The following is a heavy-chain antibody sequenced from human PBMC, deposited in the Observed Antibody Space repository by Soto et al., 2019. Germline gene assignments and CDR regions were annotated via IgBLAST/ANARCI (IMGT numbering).Heavy chain of an antibody. V-gene: IGHV2-5*02. Sequence: QITLKESGPTLVKPTQTLTLTCTYSGFSLRTTGVGVGWIRQPPGKALEWLGIIYWDDDKRYSPSLKSRLTLPRDISNSQVVLRMTNMGPVDTATYCCAPTWVLTFDYWGPGNLVIVSS. J-gene: IGHJ4*02. CDR3: APTWVLTFDY. CDR2: IYWDDDK. CDR1: GFSLRTTGVG. D-gene: IGHD3-22*01.